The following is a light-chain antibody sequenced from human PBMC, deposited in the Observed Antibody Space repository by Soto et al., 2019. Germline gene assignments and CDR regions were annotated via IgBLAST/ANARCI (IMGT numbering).Light chain of an antibody. V-gene: IGKV1-33*01. J-gene: IGKJ4*01. CDR1: QDISNY. CDR2: DAS. CDR3: QQFDNLPLT. Sequence: DIQMTQSPSSLSASVGDRVTITCQASQDISNYLKWYQQKPGKAPKILIYDASVLEAGVPSRFSGGGSGTHFTLTISSLQAEDVATYYCQQFDNLPLTFGGGTKVEIK.